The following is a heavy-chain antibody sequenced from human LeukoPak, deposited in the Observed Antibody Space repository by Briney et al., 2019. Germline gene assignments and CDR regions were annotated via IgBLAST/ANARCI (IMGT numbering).Heavy chain of an antibody. CDR2: INHSGST. CDR3: ARMWLPLYYFDY. V-gene: IGHV4-34*01. J-gene: IGHJ4*02. CDR1: GGSFSGYY. D-gene: IGHD6-19*01. Sequence: SETLSLTCAVYGGSFSGYYWSWIRQPPGKGLEWTGEINHSGSTNYNPSLKSRVTISVDTSKNQFSLKLSSVTAADTAVYYCARMWLPLYYFDYWGQGTLVTVSS.